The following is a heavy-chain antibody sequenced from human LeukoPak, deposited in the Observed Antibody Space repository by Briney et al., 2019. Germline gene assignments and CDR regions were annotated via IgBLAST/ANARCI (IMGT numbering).Heavy chain of an antibody. D-gene: IGHD3-9*01. V-gene: IGHV3-74*01. Sequence: GGSLRLSCAASGFSFSKYWMHWVRQTPGEGLVWVSRIKEDGTYTSYADSVKGRFTISRNNARNTVFLQMNSLRAEDTAVYYCARDFDMGITPGDDFDFWGQGTLVTVSS. CDR1: GFSFSKYW. CDR2: IKEDGTYT. CDR3: ARDFDMGITPGDDFDF. J-gene: IGHJ4*02.